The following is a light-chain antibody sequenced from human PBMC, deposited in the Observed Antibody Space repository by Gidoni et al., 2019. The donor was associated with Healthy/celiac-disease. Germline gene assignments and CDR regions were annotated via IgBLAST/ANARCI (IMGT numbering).Light chain of an antibody. Sequence: QSALTQPPSASGSPGQSVTISCTGTSSDVGGYHYVSWYQQHPGKAPKLMIYEVSTRPSGFPDRFSGSKSGNTASLTVSGLQAEDEADYYCSSYAGSNNYVFGTGTKVTVL. CDR1: SSDVGGYHY. CDR2: EVS. CDR3: SSYAGSNNYV. J-gene: IGLJ1*01. V-gene: IGLV2-8*01.